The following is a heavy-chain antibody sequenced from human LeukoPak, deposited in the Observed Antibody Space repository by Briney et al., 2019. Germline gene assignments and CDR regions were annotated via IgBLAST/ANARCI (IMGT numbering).Heavy chain of an antibody. V-gene: IGHV4-59*08. J-gene: IGHJ6*03. CDR1: GGSISSYY. Sequence: PSETLSLTCTVSGGSISSYYWSWIRQPPGKGLEWIGYIYYSGSTNYNPSLKSRVTISVDTSKNQFSLKLSSVTAADTAVYYCARNPNRSHYWAPYYMDVWGKGTTVTVSS. CDR3: ARNPNRSHYWAPYYMDV. CDR2: IYYSGST. D-gene: IGHD2-15*01.